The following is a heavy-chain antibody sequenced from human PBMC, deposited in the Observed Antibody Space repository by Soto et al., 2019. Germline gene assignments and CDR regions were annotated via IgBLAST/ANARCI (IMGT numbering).Heavy chain of an antibody. CDR2: ITDSGYTA. D-gene: IGHD6-19*01. Sequence: GGSLRLSCAASGFSFGTFVMTWFRQAPGGGLEWVASITDSGYTASYAETVEGRFTVSRDSSKNKLHLQMNDLRAEDTATYYCAKNGQWLATPPEAWGQGTLVTVSS. CDR1: GFSFGTFV. V-gene: IGHV3-23*01. CDR3: AKNGQWLATPPEA. J-gene: IGHJ4*02.